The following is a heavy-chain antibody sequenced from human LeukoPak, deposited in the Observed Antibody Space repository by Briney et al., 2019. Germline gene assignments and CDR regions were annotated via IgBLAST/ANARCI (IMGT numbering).Heavy chain of an antibody. CDR2: IYYSGST. CDR1: GGSISSSSYY. CDR3: ARARSSYYYDSSGYYREYFQH. Sequence: PSETLSLTCTVSGGSISSSSYYWGWIRQPPGKGLEWIGSIYYSGSTYYNPSLKSRVTISVDTSKNQFSLKLSSVTAADTAVYYCARARSSYYYDSSGYYREYFQHWGQGTLVTVSS. D-gene: IGHD3-22*01. V-gene: IGHV4-39*07. J-gene: IGHJ1*01.